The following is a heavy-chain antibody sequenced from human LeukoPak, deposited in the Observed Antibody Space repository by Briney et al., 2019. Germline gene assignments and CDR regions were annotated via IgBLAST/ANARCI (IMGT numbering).Heavy chain of an antibody. CDR1: GFTVSSNS. V-gene: IGHV3-53*01. CDR3: AKRRWLHPLDY. CDR2: IYSDNT. D-gene: IGHD5-24*01. J-gene: IGHJ4*02. Sequence: PGGSLRLSCTVSGFTVSSNSMSWVRQAPGKGLEWVSFIYSDNTHYSDSVKGRFTISRDNSKNTLYLQMNSLRAEDTAVYYCAKRRWLHPLDYWGQGTLVTVSS.